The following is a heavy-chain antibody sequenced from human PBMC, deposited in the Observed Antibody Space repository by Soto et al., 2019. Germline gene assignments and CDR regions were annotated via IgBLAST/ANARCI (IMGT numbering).Heavy chain of an antibody. CDR3: AASTFQSGVTGYFHLGF. CDR2: IIPLFDSA. CDR1: GDTFSNYA. Sequence: EASVKVSCKTSGDTFSNYAISWVRQAPGQGLEWMGGIIPLFDSASYAQRSHDRVTITADKFTSTAYMELRSLTSEDTAIYYCAASTFQSGVTGYFHLGFWGQGTLVTVSS. J-gene: IGHJ4*02. D-gene: IGHD3-9*01. V-gene: IGHV1-69*06.